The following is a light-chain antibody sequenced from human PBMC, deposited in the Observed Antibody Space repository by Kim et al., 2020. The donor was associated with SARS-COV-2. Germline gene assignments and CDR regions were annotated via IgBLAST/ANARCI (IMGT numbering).Light chain of an antibody. CDR2: YDS. Sequence: SYELTQPPSLSVAPRKTARVSCGGNGIGSKSVHWYQQRSGQAPVLVIYYDSDRPSGIPERFSGSNSGNTATLTISRVEAGDEADYYCQVWDSSSDHRVVFGGGTQLTVL. CDR3: QVWDSSSDHRVV. J-gene: IGLJ2*01. CDR1: GIGSKS. V-gene: IGLV3-21*04.